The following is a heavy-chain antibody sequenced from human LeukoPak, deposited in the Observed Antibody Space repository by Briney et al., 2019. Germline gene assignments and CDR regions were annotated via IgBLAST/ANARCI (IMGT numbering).Heavy chain of an antibody. CDR1: GFTFSNVW. D-gene: IGHD3-10*01. J-gene: IGHJ3*01. Sequence: GGSLTLPCAASGFTFSNVWMSWVRPAPGKGLAWVGHIKSKTDCGTTNYSAPVKGTFTISRDDSKNTLYVQMNSLKTEDTAVYLCATYGVGASHVWGQGTMVTV. CDR2: IKSKTDCGTT. V-gene: IGHV3-15*01. CDR3: ATYGVGASHV.